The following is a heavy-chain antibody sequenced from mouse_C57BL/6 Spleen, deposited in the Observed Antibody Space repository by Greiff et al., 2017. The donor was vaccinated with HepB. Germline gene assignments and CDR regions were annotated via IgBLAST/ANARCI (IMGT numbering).Heavy chain of an antibody. J-gene: IGHJ3*01. CDR1: GYTFTSYD. Sequence: QVHVKQSGPELVKPGASVKLSCKASGYTFTSYDINWVKQRPGQGLEWIGWIYPRDGSTKYNEKFKGKATLTVDTSSSTAYMELHSLTSEDSAVYFCARSGDGYPLAYWGQGTLVTVSA. V-gene: IGHV1-85*01. CDR3: ARSGDGYPLAY. CDR2: IYPRDGST. D-gene: IGHD2-3*01.